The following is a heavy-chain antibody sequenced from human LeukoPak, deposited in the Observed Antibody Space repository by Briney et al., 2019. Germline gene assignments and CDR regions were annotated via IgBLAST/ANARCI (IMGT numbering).Heavy chain of an antibody. J-gene: IGHJ4*02. D-gene: IGHD5-18*01. CDR1: GFTVSSNS. Sequence: PGGSLRLSCTVSGFTVSSNSMSWVRQAPGKGLEWVAVISYDGSNKYYADSVKGRFTISRDNSKNTLYLQMNSLRAEDTAVYYCARDIWGTWIQLCFEYWGQGTLVTVSS. V-gene: IGHV3-30*04. CDR2: ISYDGSNK. CDR3: ARDIWGTWIQLCFEY.